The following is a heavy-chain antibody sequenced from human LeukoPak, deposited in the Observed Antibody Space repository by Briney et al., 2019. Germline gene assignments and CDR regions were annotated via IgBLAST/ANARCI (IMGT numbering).Heavy chain of an antibody. J-gene: IGHJ4*02. CDR3: ARDDDILTGTIDY. V-gene: IGHV1-46*03. CDR2: INPSGGST. D-gene: IGHD3-9*01. Sequence: GSVEVSCKASGYTFTSYYMHWVRQAPGQGLKWMGIINPSGGSTSYAQKFQGRVTMTRDTSTSTVYMELSSLRSEDTAVYYCARDDDILTGTIDYWGQGTLVTVSS. CDR1: GYTFTSYY.